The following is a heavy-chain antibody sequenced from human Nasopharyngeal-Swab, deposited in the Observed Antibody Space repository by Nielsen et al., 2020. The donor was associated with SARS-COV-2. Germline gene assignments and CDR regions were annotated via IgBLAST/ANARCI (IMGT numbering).Heavy chain of an antibody. CDR1: GSTFSSYG. CDR3: ARENDYADEYYFDY. V-gene: IGHV3-33*01. CDR2: IWYDGSNK. Sequence: GRSLRLSCAASGSTFSSYGMHWVRPAPGKGLEWVAVIWYDGSNKYYADSVKGRFTISRDNSKNTLYLQMNSLRAEDTAVYYCARENDYADEYYFDYWGQGTLVTVSS. J-gene: IGHJ4*02. D-gene: IGHD4-17*01.